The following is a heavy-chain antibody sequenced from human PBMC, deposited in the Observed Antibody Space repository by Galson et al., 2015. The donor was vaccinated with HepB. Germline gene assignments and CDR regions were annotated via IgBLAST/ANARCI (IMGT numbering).Heavy chain of an antibody. Sequence: SVKVSCKASGYTFTSYAMHWVRQAPGQRLEWMGWINAGNGNTKYSQKFQGRVTITRDTSASTAYMELSSLRSEDTAVYYCARDLFRAGELVYFDYWGQETLVTVSS. D-gene: IGHD1-26*01. CDR2: INAGNGNT. CDR1: GYTFTSYA. J-gene: IGHJ4*02. CDR3: ARDLFRAGELVYFDY. V-gene: IGHV1-3*01.